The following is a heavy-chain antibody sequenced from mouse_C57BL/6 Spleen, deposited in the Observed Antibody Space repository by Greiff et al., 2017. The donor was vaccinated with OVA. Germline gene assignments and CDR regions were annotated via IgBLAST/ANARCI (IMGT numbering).Heavy chain of an antibody. D-gene: IGHD2-2*01. CDR2: IYPGSGNT. J-gene: IGHJ3*01. V-gene: IGHV1-76*01. CDR1: GYTFTDYY. Sequence: QVQLQQSGAELVRPGASVKLSCKASGYTFTDYYINWVKQRPGQGLEWIARIYPGSGNTYYNEKFKGKATLTAEKSSSTAYMQLSSLTSEDSAVYFCARGVTTSEFAYWGQGTLVTVSA. CDR3: ARGVTTSEFAY.